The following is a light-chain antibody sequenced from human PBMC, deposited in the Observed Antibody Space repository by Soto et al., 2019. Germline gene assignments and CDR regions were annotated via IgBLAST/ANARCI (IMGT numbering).Light chain of an antibody. V-gene: IGKV1-5*01. Sequence: DIQMTHSPSTLSASVGDRVTITCRASQSISSWLAWYQQKPGKAPKLLIYDASGLESGVPSRFSGSGSGTEFTLTISSLQPDDFATYYCQQYNSYTFGQGTRLEIK. CDR1: QSISSW. CDR2: DAS. CDR3: QQYNSYT. J-gene: IGKJ5*01.